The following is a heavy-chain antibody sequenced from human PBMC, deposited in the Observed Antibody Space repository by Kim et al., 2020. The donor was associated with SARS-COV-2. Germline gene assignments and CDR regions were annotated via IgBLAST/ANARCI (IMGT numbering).Heavy chain of an antibody. CDR3: TRELDPTGFYFDY. CDR2: INAGNGNT. V-gene: IGHV1-3*01. J-gene: IGHJ4*02. Sequence: ASVKVSCKASGYTFTTYAIQWVRQAPGQRLEWMGWINAGNGNTTYSQKFPGRVTISRDTSATTAYLELSSLTSEDTALYYCTRELDPTGFYFDYWGQGTLVTASP. CDR1: GYTFTTYA. D-gene: IGHD4-17*01.